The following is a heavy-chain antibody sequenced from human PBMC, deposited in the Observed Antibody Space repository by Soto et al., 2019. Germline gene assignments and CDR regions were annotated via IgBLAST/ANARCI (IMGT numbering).Heavy chain of an antibody. CDR2: IIPISDTT. D-gene: IGHD2-2*01. Sequence: QVQLVQSGAEVKKPGSSVKVSCKASGGTFSSYAISWVRQAPGQGLEWMGGIIPISDTTNYAQTFQGRVTMTADESTSSPYMGLSRRRSEDTAVYYCASSQGSSTSLEIYYYYYYGMEVWGQGTTVTVSS. J-gene: IGHJ6*02. CDR1: GGTFSSYA. V-gene: IGHV1-69*01. CDR3: ASSQGSSTSLEIYYYYYYGMEV.